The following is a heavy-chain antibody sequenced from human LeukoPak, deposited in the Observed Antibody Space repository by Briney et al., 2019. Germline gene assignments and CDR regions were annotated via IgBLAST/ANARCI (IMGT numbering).Heavy chain of an antibody. CDR1: GYTLTELS. J-gene: IGHJ4*02. Sequence: ASVKVSCKVSGYTLTELSMHWVRQAPGKGLEWMGGFDPEDDETIYAQKFQGRVTMTEDTSTDTAYMELSSLRSEDTAVYYCATGVRSQWLDGVLFDYWGQGTLVTVSS. CDR2: FDPEDDET. D-gene: IGHD6-19*01. V-gene: IGHV1-24*01. CDR3: ATGVRSQWLDGVLFDY.